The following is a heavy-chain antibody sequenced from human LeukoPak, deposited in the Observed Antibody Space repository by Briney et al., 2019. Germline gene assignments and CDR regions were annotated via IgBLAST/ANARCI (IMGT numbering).Heavy chain of an antibody. CDR1: GGTFSSYA. J-gene: IGHJ3*02. Sequence: ASVKVSCKASGGTFSSYAISWVRQAPGQGLEWMGRIIPILGIANYAQKFQGRVTITADKSTSTAYMELSSLRSEDTAVYYCAREGDSGAFDIWGQGTMVTVSS. V-gene: IGHV1-69*04. CDR2: IIPILGIA. D-gene: IGHD3-10*01. CDR3: AREGDSGAFDI.